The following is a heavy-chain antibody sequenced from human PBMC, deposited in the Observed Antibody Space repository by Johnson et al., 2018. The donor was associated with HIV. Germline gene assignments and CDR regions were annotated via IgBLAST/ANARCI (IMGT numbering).Heavy chain of an antibody. Sequence: HVQLVESGGGVVQPGRSLRLSCAASGFTFSSYAMHWVRQAPGKGLEWVAVISYDGSNEYYADSVKGRFTIYRDNSKNTLFLQMNSLRPEDTAIYYCASPPSGYDFWDGPNIFDVWGQGTMVSVAS. CDR3: ASPPSGYDFWDGPNIFDV. CDR1: GFTFSSYA. J-gene: IGHJ3*01. D-gene: IGHD3-3*01. CDR2: ISYDGSNE. V-gene: IGHV3-30*04.